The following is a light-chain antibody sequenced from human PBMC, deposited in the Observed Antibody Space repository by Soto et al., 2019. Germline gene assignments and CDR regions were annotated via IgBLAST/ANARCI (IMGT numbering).Light chain of an antibody. CDR2: GAS. CDR1: QSVYSSY. V-gene: IGKV3-20*01. Sequence: ENVLTQSPGTLSLYPGERATLSCRGSQSVYSSYLAWYQRKPGQAPRLLIYGASGRATGIPDRFSGSGSGTDFTLTISRLEPEDFAVYYCHQYGSFPFTFGGGTNVEIK. J-gene: IGKJ4*01. CDR3: HQYGSFPFT.